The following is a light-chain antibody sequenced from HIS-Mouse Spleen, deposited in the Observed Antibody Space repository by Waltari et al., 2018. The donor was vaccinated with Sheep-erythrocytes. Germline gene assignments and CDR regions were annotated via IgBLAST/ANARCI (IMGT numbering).Light chain of an antibody. J-gene: IGLJ3*02. CDR1: SSDVGSYNL. Sequence: QSALTQPASVSGSPGQSITISCTGTSSDVGSYNLVSWYQQHQGKAPKLMFYEGSKRPSGVSNRFSGSKSGNTASLTISGLQAEDEADYYCCSYAGSSTPWVFGGGTKLTVL. CDR3: CSYAGSSTPWV. CDR2: EGS. V-gene: IGLV2-23*01.